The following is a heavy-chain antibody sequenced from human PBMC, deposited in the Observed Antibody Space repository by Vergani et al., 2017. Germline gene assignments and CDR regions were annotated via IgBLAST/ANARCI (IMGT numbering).Heavy chain of an antibody. V-gene: IGHV4-4*07. Sequence: QVQMQESGPGLVKTSETLSLTCSASGAPISYWCWSWLRQPAGKGLEWIGRLCPSGSTNYKPSLKSRVTMSIDRSRNQFSLKLTSVTAAVTAVYYCATGAGPFDIWGQGTLVTVSS. CDR1: GAPISYWC. J-gene: IGHJ4*02. CDR2: LCPSGST. CDR3: ATGAGPFDI. D-gene: IGHD7-27*01.